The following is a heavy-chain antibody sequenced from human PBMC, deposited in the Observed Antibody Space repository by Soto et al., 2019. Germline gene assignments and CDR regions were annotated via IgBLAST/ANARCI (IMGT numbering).Heavy chain of an antibody. J-gene: IGHJ6*02. CDR3: ARDSIAGGYCYYYGLDV. Sequence: SVRLSCAASGFTVSSNYMSWVRQARGKGLEWISIIYSGGSTYYAESVKGRFTISRDNSKNTLYLQMYSLRAEDTAVYYCARDSIAGGYCYYYGLDVWGQGTTVTVSS. CDR2: IYSGGST. CDR1: GFTVSSNY. D-gene: IGHD6-13*01. V-gene: IGHV3-53*01.